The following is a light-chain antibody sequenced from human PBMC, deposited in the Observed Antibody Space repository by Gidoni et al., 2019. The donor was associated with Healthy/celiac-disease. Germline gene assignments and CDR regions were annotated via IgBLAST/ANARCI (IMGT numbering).Light chain of an antibody. CDR3: QQYNNWPLT. J-gene: IGKJ1*01. CDR1: QSVSSN. CDR2: GAS. V-gene: IGKV3-15*01. Sequence: EIVMTQSPATLSVSPGERATLSCRASQSVSSNLAWYQQNTGQAPRLLIYGASTRATGIPARFSGSGSGTEFTLTISSLQSEDFAVYYCQQYNNWPLTFGQGTKVEIK.